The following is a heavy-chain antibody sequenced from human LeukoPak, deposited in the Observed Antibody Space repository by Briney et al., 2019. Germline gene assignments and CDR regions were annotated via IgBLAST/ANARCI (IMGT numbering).Heavy chain of an antibody. J-gene: IGHJ4*02. Sequence: SETLSLTCTVSGGSISSGSYYWSWIRQPAGKGLEWIGRIHTSGSTNYNPSLKSRVTISVDTSKNQFSLKLSSVTAADTAVYYCATSFDSSGGNPLDYWGQGTLVTVSS. V-gene: IGHV4-61*02. CDR2: IHTSGST. CDR3: ATSFDSSGGNPLDY. D-gene: IGHD6-19*01. CDR1: GGSISSGSYY.